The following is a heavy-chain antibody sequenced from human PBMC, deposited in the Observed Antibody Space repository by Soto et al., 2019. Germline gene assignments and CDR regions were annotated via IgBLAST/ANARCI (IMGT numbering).Heavy chain of an antibody. CDR2: IKQDGSWK. CDR3: ARLRFILLERDFDF. CDR1: GFTFTSYW. D-gene: IGHD3-3*01. V-gene: IGHV3-7*05. Sequence: EVQLVESGGGLVQPGGSLRLSCAASGFTFTSYWMSWVRQAPGKGLEWVANIKQDGSWKYYGDSVKGRFTVSRDNAKSSIYLQMDRLREDDTDVYRCARLRFILLERDFDFWGQGILVTVSS. J-gene: IGHJ4*02.